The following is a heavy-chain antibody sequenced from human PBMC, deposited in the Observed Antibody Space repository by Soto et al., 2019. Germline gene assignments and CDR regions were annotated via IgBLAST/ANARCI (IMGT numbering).Heavy chain of an antibody. D-gene: IGHD6-6*01. V-gene: IGHV4-30-4*01. CDR3: ARSYSSSSGWFDP. CDR2: IYYSGST. J-gene: IGHJ5*02. Sequence: SETLSLTCTVSGGSISSGDYYWSWIRHPPGKGLEWIGYIYYSGSTYYNPSLKSRVTISVDTSKNQFSLKLSSVTAADTAVYYCARSYSSSSGWFDPWGQGTLVTVSS. CDR1: GGSISSGDYY.